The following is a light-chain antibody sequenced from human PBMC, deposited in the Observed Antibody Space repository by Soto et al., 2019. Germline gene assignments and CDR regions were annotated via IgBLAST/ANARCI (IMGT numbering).Light chain of an antibody. CDR3: AAWDDSLNGVV. Sequence: QAVVTQPPSASGTPGQTIAISCSGGSSNIGSHTVNWYQQLPGTAPRLLIYSNTQRPSGVPDRFSGSKSGTSASRAISGLQSEYEGDYYCAAWDDSLNGVVFGGGTKLTVL. CDR2: SNT. J-gene: IGLJ2*01. CDR1: SSNIGSHT. V-gene: IGLV1-44*01.